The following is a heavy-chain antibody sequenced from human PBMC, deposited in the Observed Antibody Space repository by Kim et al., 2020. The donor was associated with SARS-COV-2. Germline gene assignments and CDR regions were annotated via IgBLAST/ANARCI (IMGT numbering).Heavy chain of an antibody. D-gene: IGHD3-10*01. Sequence: YNPSLKSRVTMSVDTSKNQFSLKLSSVTAVDTAVYYCARNLMVRGVITEDWGQGTLVTVSS. V-gene: IGHV4-28*01. CDR3: ARNLMVRGVITED. J-gene: IGHJ4*02.